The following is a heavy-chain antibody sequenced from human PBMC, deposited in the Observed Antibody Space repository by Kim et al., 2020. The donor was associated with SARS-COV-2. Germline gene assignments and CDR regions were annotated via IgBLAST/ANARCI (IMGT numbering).Heavy chain of an antibody. CDR1: GGTFSSYA. CDR2: IIPIFGTA. CDR3: ARPYVTDLHWTDAFDI. D-gene: IGHD1-20*01. V-gene: IGHV1-69*13. J-gene: IGHJ3*02. Sequence: SVKVSCKASGGTFSSYAISWVRQALGQGLEWMGGIIPIFGTANYAQKFQGRVTITADESTSTAYMELSSLRSEDTAVYYCARPYVTDLHWTDAFDIWGQGTMVTVSS.